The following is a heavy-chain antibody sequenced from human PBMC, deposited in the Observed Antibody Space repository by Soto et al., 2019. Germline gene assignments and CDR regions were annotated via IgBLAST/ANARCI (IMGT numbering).Heavy chain of an antibody. CDR3: EKFSSGSYHY. Sequence: TGGSLRLSCAASGFTFSSYARSWDRQAPGKGLECVSAISGSGGSTYYADSVKGRFTISRDNSKNTLYLQMNSLRAEDTAVYYCEKFSSGSYHYWGQGTLVTVSS. V-gene: IGHV3-23*01. J-gene: IGHJ4*02. CDR2: ISGSGGST. D-gene: IGHD1-26*01. CDR1: GFTFSSYA.